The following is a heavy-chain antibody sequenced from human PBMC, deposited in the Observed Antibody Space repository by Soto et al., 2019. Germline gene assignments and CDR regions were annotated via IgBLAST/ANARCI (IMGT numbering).Heavy chain of an antibody. V-gene: IGHV4-39*01. CDR3: ARHRARFIDY. CDR2: IIISGGT. Sequence: SETLSLTCSVSGGSINTNNYFWGWIRQPPGKGLEWIGSIIISGGTYYNPSLKSRVTISIDTSKNQFSLKLSSVTAADTAVYYCARHRARFIDYWGQGTLVTVSS. CDR1: GGSINTNNYF. D-gene: IGHD3-3*01. J-gene: IGHJ4*02.